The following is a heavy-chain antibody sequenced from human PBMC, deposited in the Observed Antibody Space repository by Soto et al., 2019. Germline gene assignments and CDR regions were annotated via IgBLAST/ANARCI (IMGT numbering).Heavy chain of an antibody. CDR1: GFTFSSDW. J-gene: IGHJ4*02. D-gene: IGHD2-2*01. CDR3: VGEVGFQLIY. V-gene: IGHV3-74*03. CDR2: INMDGSST. Sequence: PGGSLRLSCAASGFTFSSDWMHWVRQAAGKGLVWVSRINMDGSSTMYADSVKGRFTISRDNAKNSLYLQMNSLRGEDTAVYFCVGEVGFQLIYWGQGTLVTVSS.